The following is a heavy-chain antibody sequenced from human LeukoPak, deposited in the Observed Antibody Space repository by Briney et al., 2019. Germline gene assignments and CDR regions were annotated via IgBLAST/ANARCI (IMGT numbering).Heavy chain of an antibody. J-gene: IGHJ4*02. Sequence: PGRSLRLSCAASGFTFSSYGMHWVRQAPGKGLEWVAVIWYDGSNKYHADSVKGRFTISRDNSKNTLYLQMNSLRAEDTAVYYCARDNGGYSYGYLDYWGQGTLVTVSS. CDR2: IWYDGSNK. CDR1: GFTFSSYG. V-gene: IGHV3-33*01. D-gene: IGHD5-18*01. CDR3: ARDNGGYSYGYLDY.